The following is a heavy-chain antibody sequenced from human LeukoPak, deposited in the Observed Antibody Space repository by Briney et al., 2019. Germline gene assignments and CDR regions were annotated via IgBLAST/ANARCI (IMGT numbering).Heavy chain of an antibody. CDR1: GFTFSTYV. J-gene: IGHJ6*04. Sequence: GGSLRLSCSVSGFTFSTYVMHWVRQAPGKGLEYVSAISSNGDNTYYADSVKGRFTISRDNAKNSLYLQMNSLSAEDTAVYYCARKVGYYYYYGMDVWGKGTTVTVSS. CDR2: ISSNGDNT. V-gene: IGHV3-64*04. CDR3: ARKVGYYYYYGMDV. D-gene: IGHD1-26*01.